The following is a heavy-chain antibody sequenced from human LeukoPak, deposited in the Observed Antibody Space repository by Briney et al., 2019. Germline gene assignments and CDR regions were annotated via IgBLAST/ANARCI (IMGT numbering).Heavy chain of an antibody. CDR3: AELGITMIGGV. J-gene: IGHJ6*04. V-gene: IGHV3-23*01. CDR1: GFTFSSHG. CDR2: ISPNGVIT. D-gene: IGHD3-10*02. Sequence: GGSLRLSCAASGFTFSSHGMNWVRQAPGKGLEWVSGISPNGVITYYADSVKGRFTISRDNSKGTVYLQMNSLRAEDTAVYYCAELGITMIGGVWGKGTTVTISS.